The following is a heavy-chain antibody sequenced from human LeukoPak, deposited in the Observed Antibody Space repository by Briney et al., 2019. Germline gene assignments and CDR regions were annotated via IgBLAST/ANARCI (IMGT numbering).Heavy chain of an antibody. CDR1: GYTFTGYY. V-gene: IGHV1-2*06. D-gene: IGHD1-26*01. Sequence: ASVKVSCKASGYTFTGYYTHWVRQAPGQGLEWMGRINPNSGGTNYAQKFQGRVTMTRDTSISTAYMELSRLRSDDTAVYYCARSIVGATFYYYYYMDVWGKGTTVTVSS. J-gene: IGHJ6*03. CDR3: ARSIVGATFYYYYYMDV. CDR2: INPNSGGT.